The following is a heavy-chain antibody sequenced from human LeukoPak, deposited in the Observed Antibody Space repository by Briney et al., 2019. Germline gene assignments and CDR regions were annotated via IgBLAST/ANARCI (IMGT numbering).Heavy chain of an antibody. V-gene: IGHV4-61*02. CDR2: IYTSGST. D-gene: IGHD2-2*01. Sequence: PSETLSLTCTVSGGSISSGSYYWSWIRQPAGKGLEWIGRIYTSGSTNYNPSLKSRVTISVDTSKNQFSLKLSSVTAADTAVYYCARGAYCSSTSCYYDAFDIWGQGTMVTVSS. CDR1: GGSISSGSYY. J-gene: IGHJ3*02. CDR3: ARGAYCSSTSCYYDAFDI.